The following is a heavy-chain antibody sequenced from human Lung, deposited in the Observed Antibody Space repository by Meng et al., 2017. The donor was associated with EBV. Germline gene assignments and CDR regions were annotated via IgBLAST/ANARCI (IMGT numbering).Heavy chain of an antibody. CDR1: GFIFSDYN. V-gene: IGHV3-21*02. D-gene: IGHD1-7*01. CDR2: ISSGNSYI. J-gene: IGHJ5*02. Sequence: VPLVESGGCLVKPGESLSVSCVASGFIFSDYNMKWLRQAPGKGLEWVSSISSGNSYIYYADSVKGRFSISRDNAKNSLSLKMNSLRADDTAVYYCARLTGTGWFDPWGQGTLVTVSS. CDR3: ARLTGTGWFDP.